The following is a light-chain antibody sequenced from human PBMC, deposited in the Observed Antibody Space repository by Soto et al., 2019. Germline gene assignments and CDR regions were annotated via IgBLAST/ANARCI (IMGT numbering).Light chain of an antibody. CDR2: GAS. CDR1: QSVSSSY. Sequence: EIVLTQSPGTLSLSPGERATLSCRASQSVSSSYLAWYQKKPGQAPRLLLYGASSRATGIPDRFSGSGSGTELTLTISSLQPEDFAVYYCQQYNNWPPGTFGQGTKVDIK. J-gene: IGKJ1*01. CDR3: QQYNNWPPGT. V-gene: IGKV3-20*01.